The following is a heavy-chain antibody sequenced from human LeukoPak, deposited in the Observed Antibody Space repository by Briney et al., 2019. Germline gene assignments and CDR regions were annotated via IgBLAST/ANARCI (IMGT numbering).Heavy chain of an antibody. V-gene: IGHV4-34*01. CDR3: ARLHLGGSGRKGPDY. Sequence: SETLSLTCTVYGGSFSGYYWSWIRQPPGKGLEWIGEINHSGSTNYNPSLKSRVTISVDTSKNQFSLKLSSVTAADTAVYYCARLHLGGSGRKGPDYWGQGTLVTVSS. J-gene: IGHJ4*02. D-gene: IGHD6-19*01. CDR1: GGSFSGYY. CDR2: INHSGST.